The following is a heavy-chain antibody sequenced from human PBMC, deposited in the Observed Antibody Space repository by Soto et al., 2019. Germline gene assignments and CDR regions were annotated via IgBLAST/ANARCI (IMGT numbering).Heavy chain of an antibody. CDR2: INAGNGNT. CDR1: GYTFTSYA. V-gene: IGHV1-3*01. J-gene: IGHJ6*02. CDR3: ARDPSEGSRYYYGMDV. Sequence: ASVKVSCKASGYTFTSYAMHWVRQAPGQRLEWMGWINAGNGNTKYSQKFQGRVTITRDTSASTVYMELSSLISEDTAVYYCARDPSEGSRYYYGMDVWGQGTTVTVSS. D-gene: IGHD3-10*01.